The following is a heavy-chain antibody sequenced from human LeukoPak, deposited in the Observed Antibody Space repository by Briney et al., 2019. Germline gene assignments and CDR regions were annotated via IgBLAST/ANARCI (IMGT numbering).Heavy chain of an antibody. J-gene: IGHJ4*02. Sequence: ASVKVSCKASGGTFSSYAISWVRQAPGQGLEWMGGTIPIFGTANYAQKFQGRVTITADESTSTAYMELSSLRSEDTAVYYCARPALRYYDSSGYYYTFDYWGQGTLVTVSS. CDR2: TIPIFGTA. CDR3: ARPALRYYDSSGYYYTFDY. V-gene: IGHV1-69*13. D-gene: IGHD3-22*01. CDR1: GGTFSSYA.